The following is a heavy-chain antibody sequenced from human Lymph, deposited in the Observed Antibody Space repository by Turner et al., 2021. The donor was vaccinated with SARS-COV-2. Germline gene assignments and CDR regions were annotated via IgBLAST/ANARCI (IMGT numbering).Heavy chain of an antibody. V-gene: IGHV3-23*01. D-gene: IGHD3-16*01. CDR1: GFTFNHYA. CDR2: ISGSGGST. Sequence: EVQLLESGGGLVQPGGSVSLSCAASGFTFNHYAMSWVRQAPGKGLEVVSTISGSGGSTYDADSVKGRFIISRDNSKNTLYLQMNSLRAEDTAVYYCANLYPTVSWEFPYGMDVWGQGTTVTVSS. CDR3: ANLYPTVSWEFPYGMDV. J-gene: IGHJ6*02.